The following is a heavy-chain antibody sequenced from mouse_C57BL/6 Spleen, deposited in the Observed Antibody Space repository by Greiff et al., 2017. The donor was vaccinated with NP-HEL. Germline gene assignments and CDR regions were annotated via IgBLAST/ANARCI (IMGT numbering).Heavy chain of an antibody. Sequence: EVQGVESGGGLVKPGGSLKLSCAASGFTFSSYAMSWVRQTPEKRLEWVATISDGGSYTYYPDNVKGRFTISRDNAKNNLYLQMSHLKSEDTAMYYCARDVGTTVVTTGYFDYWGQGTTLTVSS. J-gene: IGHJ2*01. CDR2: ISDGGSYT. CDR1: GFTFSSYA. CDR3: ARDVGTTVVTTGYFDY. V-gene: IGHV5-4*01. D-gene: IGHD1-1*01.